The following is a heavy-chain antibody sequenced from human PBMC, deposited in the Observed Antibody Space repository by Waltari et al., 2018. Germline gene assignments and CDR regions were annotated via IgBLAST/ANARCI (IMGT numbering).Heavy chain of an antibody. CDR1: AFTFSIYN. CDR2: ISYTDDYM. D-gene: IGHD2-8*02. CDR3: AREHCSGGVCWGFDS. Sequence: EVHLVESGGGLVNPGGSLRLSCAASAFTFSIYNIHWVRQAPGKGLEWVSSISYTDDYMYYADSVKGRFTISRSNAKNTLFLQMNGLRAEDTAVYYCAREHCSGGVCWGFDSWGPGTLVTASS. V-gene: IGHV3-21*06. J-gene: IGHJ4*02.